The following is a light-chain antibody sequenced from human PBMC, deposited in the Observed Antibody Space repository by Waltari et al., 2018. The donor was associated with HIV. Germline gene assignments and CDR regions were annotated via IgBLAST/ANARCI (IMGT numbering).Light chain of an antibody. CDR2: DVS. Sequence: QSALTQPASVSGSPGHSLTISCTGTSSVVGCFNYVPWYQQHPGKAPKHMIYDVSNRPSGVSNRFSGSKSGNTASLTLSGLQAEDEAYYYCSSYTSSSTRNWVFGGGTKLTVL. CDR1: SSVVGCFNY. J-gene: IGLJ3*02. V-gene: IGLV2-14*03. CDR3: SSYTSSSTRNWV.